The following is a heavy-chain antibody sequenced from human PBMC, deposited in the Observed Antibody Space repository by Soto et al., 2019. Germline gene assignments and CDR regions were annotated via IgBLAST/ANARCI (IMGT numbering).Heavy chain of an antibody. D-gene: IGHD3-3*01. V-gene: IGHV1-8*01. J-gene: IGHJ6*03. CDR2: MNPNSGNT. Sequence: ASVKVSCKASGYTFTSYDINRVRQATGQGLEWMGWMNPNSGNTGYAQKFQGRVTMTRNTSISTAYMELSSLRSEDTAVYYCARGPMNHYDFWSGYQKDEDYMYVWGKGTTVTVSS. CDR3: ARGPMNHYDFWSGYQKDEDYMYV. CDR1: GYTFTSYD.